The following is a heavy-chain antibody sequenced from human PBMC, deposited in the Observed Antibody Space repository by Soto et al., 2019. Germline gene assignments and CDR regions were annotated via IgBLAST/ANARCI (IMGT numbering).Heavy chain of an antibody. Sequence: SVKVSCNAPGGTFSSYAISLVRQAPGQGLEWMGGIIPIFGTANYAQKFQGRVTITADESTSTGYMELSSLRSEDTAVYYCARSQGGSSSLDIYYYYYYGMDVWGQGTTVTVSS. CDR2: IIPIFGTA. D-gene: IGHD2-15*01. V-gene: IGHV1-69*13. CDR1: GGTFSSYA. CDR3: ARSQGGSSSLDIYYYYYYGMDV. J-gene: IGHJ6*02.